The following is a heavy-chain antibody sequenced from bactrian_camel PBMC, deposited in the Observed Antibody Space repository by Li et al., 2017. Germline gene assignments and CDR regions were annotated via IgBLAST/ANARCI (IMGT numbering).Heavy chain of an antibody. CDR3: ARGGRLTSVLWDY. V-gene: IGHV3S54*01. CDR1: RYLVNTNC. CDR2: IRRGSGST. Sequence: QLVESGGGSVQAGGSLRLSCVSSRYLVNTNCMVWFRQAAGKEREGVASIRRGSGSTNYADSVKGRFTISRDNAKNTLYLQMNNLKTEDTAVYYCARGGRLTSVLWDYWGQGTQVTVS. J-gene: IGHJ4*01.